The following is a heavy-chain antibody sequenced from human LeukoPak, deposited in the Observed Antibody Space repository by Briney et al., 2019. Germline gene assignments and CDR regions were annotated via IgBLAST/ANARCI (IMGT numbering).Heavy chain of an antibody. V-gene: IGHV4-39*07. D-gene: IGHD6-13*01. CDR3: AREGSSSSWQNWFDP. CDR1: GGSISSSSYY. J-gene: IGHJ5*02. CDR2: IYYSGST. Sequence: SETLSLTCTVSGGSISSSSYYWDWIRQPPGKGLEWIGSIYYSGSTYYNPSLKSRVTMSVDTSKNQFSLKLSSVTAADTAVYYCAREGSSSSWQNWFDPWGQGTLVTVSS.